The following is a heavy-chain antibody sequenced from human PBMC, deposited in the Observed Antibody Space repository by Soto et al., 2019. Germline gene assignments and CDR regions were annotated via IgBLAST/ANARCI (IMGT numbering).Heavy chain of an antibody. CDR1: GGSIGSGGYY. D-gene: IGHD1-26*01. CDR2: IYYSGST. J-gene: IGHJ4*02. Sequence: QVQLQESGPGLVKPSQTLSLTCTVSGGSIGSGGYYWSWIRQHPGKGLEWIGYIYYSGSTYYNPSLKSRVTISVDTSKNQFSLKLSSVTVADTAVYYCAGIYSGSPGGTLRYWGQGTLVTVSS. V-gene: IGHV4-31*03. CDR3: AGIYSGSPGGTLRY.